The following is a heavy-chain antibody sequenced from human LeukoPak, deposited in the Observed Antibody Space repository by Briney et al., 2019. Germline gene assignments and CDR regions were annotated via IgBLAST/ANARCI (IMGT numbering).Heavy chain of an antibody. CDR2: INSDGSST. Sequence: GGSLTLSCAASGFTFSSYWMHWVRQAPGKGLVWVSRINSDGSSTSYADSVKGRFTISRDNAKNTLYLQMNSLRAEDTAVYYCARDSGYSPNLSVDYWGQGTLVTVSS. V-gene: IGHV3-74*01. CDR3: ARDSGYSPNLSVDY. CDR1: GFTFSSYW. J-gene: IGHJ4*02. D-gene: IGHD5-18*01.